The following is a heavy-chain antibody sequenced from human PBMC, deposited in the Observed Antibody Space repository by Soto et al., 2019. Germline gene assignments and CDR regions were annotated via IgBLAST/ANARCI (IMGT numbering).Heavy chain of an antibody. CDR1: GFTFNTYS. J-gene: IGHJ4*02. CDR3: ARAGGTTVTGHWHFDS. V-gene: IGHV3-33*01. Sequence: QVQLEESGGGVVQPGRSLRLSCEASGFTFNTYSMHRVRQPPGKGLEWLAAIWYDGTQKYYADSVKGPFIISRDNSKKTLYLEMNSLRAEDTAVYYWARAGGTTVTGHWHFDSWGQGTLVTVSS. CDR2: IWYDGTQK. D-gene: IGHD4-17*01.